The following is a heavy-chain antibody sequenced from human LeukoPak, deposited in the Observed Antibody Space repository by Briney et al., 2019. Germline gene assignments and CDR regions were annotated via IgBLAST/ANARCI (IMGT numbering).Heavy chain of an antibody. CDR2: IYYSGST. CDR3: ARGGISSIAARPLDY. CDR1: GGYISSSSYY. Sequence: PSETLSLTCTVSGGYISSSSYYWGWIRQPPGKGLERIGSIYYSGSTYYNPSLKSRVTISVDTSKNQFSLKLSSVTAADTAVYYCARGGISSIAARPLDYWGQGTLVTVSS. J-gene: IGHJ4*02. D-gene: IGHD6-6*01. V-gene: IGHV4-39*07.